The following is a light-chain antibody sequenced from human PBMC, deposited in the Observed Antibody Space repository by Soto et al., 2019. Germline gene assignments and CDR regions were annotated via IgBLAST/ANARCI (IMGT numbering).Light chain of an antibody. CDR2: EGS. V-gene: IGLV2-23*01. J-gene: IGLJ1*01. CDR1: SSDAASFNL. CDR3: CSYAGSPSSNYV. Sequence: QSVLTQPASVSGSPGQSITISCTGTSSDAASFNLVSWYQQHPGKAPKLMIYEGSKRPSGISDRFSGSQSGNTASLTISGLQAEDEADDYCCSYAGSPSSNYVFGAGTKVTVL.